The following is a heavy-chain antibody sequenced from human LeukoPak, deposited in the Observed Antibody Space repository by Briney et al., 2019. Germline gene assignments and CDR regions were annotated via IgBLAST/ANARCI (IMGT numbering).Heavy chain of an antibody. J-gene: IGHJ5*02. CDR2: IYYSGST. CDR3: TRFFDSSGYYHGSSDP. Sequence: PSETLSLTCTVSGGAISSSGSYWAWIRQHPGKGLEYIGSIYYSGSTYCNPSLKSRVTISVDTSTNQFSLELSSVTAADTAVYYCTRFFDSSGYYHGSSDPWGQGTLVTVSS. D-gene: IGHD3-22*01. V-gene: IGHV4-39*01. CDR1: GGAISSSGSY.